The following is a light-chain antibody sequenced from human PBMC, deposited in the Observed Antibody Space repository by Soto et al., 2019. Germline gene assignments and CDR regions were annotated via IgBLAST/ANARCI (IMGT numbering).Light chain of an antibody. CDR3: GAWDSSLSGGV. CDR2: DTN. V-gene: IGLV1-51*01. J-gene: IGLJ7*01. Sequence: QSVLTQPPSVSAAPGEKVTISCSGSTSNIGNNYVSWYQQVPGTAPKLLIYDTNKRPSEIPDRFSGSKSGTSATLDITGLQTGDEADYYCGAWDSSLSGGVFGGGTQLTVL. CDR1: TSNIGNNY.